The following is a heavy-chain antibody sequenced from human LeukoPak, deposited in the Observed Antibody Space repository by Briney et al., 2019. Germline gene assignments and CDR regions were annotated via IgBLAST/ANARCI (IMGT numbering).Heavy chain of an antibody. J-gene: IGHJ4*02. V-gene: IGHV3-74*01. CDR3: ARDQQQLVPLDY. Sequence: GGSLRLSCAASGFNFDDYAMHWVRQAPGKGLEWVSRINSDGSSTSYADSVKGRFTISRDNAKNTLYLQMNSLRAEGTAVYYCARDQQQLVPLDYWGQGTLVTVSS. CDR1: GFNFDDYA. CDR2: INSDGSST. D-gene: IGHD6-13*01.